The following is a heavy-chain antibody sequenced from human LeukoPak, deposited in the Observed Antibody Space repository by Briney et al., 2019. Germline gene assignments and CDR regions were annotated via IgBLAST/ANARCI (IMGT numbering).Heavy chain of an antibody. CDR3: ARGIVGATLYLTD. J-gene: IGHJ4*02. Sequence: SETLSLTCTVSGGSISSYYWSWIRQPPGKGLEWIGYIYYSGSTNYNPSLKSRVTISVDTSKNQFSLKLSSVTAADTAVYYCARGIVGATLYLTDWGQGTLVTVSS. D-gene: IGHD1-26*01. V-gene: IGHV4-59*01. CDR2: IYYSGST. CDR1: GGSISSYY.